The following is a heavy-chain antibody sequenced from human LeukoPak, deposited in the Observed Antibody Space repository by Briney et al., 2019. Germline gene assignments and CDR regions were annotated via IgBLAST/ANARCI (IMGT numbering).Heavy chain of an antibody. CDR2: INHSGST. CDR1: GGSFSGYY. J-gene: IGHJ4*02. V-gene: IGHV4-34*01. CDR3: ARGHYDSSGYYPPHSDY. D-gene: IGHD3-22*01. Sequence: PSETLSLTCAVYGGSFSGYYWSWIRQPPGKGLEWIGKINHSGSTNYNPSLKSRVTISVDTSKNQFSLKLSSVTAADTAVYYCARGHYDSSGYYPPHSDYWGQGTLVTVSS.